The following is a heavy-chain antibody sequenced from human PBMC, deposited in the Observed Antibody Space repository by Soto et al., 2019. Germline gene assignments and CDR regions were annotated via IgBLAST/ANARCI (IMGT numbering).Heavy chain of an antibody. CDR2: IIPILGIA. Sequence: VASVKVSCKASGYTFTSYAMHWVRQAPGQGLEWMGRIIPILGIANYAQKFQGRVTITADKSTSTAYMELSSLRSEDTAVYYCARVEIAAAGTSDWFDPWGQGTLVTVSS. CDR3: ARVEIAAAGTSDWFDP. D-gene: IGHD6-13*01. J-gene: IGHJ5*02. V-gene: IGHV1-69*04. CDR1: GYTFTSYA.